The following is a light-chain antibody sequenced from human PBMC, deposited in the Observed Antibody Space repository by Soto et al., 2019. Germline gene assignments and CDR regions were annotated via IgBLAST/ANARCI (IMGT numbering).Light chain of an antibody. J-gene: IGKJ4*01. CDR1: QSVNIN. V-gene: IGKV3-15*01. Sequence: EIVMTQSPATLSVSPGERATLSCRASQSVNINLAWYQRKPGQAPRLLIYRASTRATGIPARFSGSGSGTEFTLTISSLQSEDFAVYSCQQYNKWPLTFGGGTKVEIK. CDR3: QQYNKWPLT. CDR2: RAS.